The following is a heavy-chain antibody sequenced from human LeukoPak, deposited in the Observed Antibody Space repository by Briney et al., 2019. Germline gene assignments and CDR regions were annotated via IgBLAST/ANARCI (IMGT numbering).Heavy chain of an antibody. CDR1: GGSISSSSYY. Sequence: SETLSLTCTVSGGSISSSSYYWGWIRQPPGKGLEWIGSIYYSGSTYYNPSLKSRVTISVDTSKNQFSLKLSSVTAADTAVYYCARELKSIAARPVRGWFDPWGRGTLVTVSS. D-gene: IGHD6-6*01. J-gene: IGHJ5*02. V-gene: IGHV4-39*07. CDR3: ARELKSIAARPVRGWFDP. CDR2: IYYSGST.